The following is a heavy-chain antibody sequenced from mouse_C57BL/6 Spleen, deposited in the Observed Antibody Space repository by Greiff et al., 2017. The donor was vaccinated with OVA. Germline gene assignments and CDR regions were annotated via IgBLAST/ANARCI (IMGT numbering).Heavy chain of an antibody. CDR1: GFSLTSYG. CDR2: IWSGGST. V-gene: IGHV2-4*01. D-gene: IGHD3-3*01. Sequence: QVHVKQSGPGLVQPSQSLSITCTVSGFSLTSYGVHWVRQPPGKGLEWLGVIWSGGSTDYNAAFISRLSISKDNSKSQVFFKMNSLQADDTAIYYCAKRGAGNYAMDYWGQGTSVTVSS. J-gene: IGHJ4*01. CDR3: AKRGAGNYAMDY.